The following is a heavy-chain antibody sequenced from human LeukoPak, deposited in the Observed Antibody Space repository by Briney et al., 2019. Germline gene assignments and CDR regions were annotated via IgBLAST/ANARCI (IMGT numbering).Heavy chain of an antibody. CDR3: AKDRDSSGYYYFDY. CDR2: ISWDGGST. CDR1: GFTFDGYA. J-gene: IGHJ4*02. V-gene: IGHV3-43D*03. Sequence: GGSLRLSCAASGFTFDGYAMHWVRQAPGKGLEWVSLISWDGGSTYYADSVKGRFTISRDNSKNSLYLQMNRLRAEDTALYYCAKDRDSSGYYYFDYWGQGTLVTVPS. D-gene: IGHD3-22*01.